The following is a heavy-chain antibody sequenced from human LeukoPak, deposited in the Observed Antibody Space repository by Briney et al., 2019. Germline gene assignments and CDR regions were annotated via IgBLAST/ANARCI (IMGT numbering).Heavy chain of an antibody. V-gene: IGHV1-18*01. CDR3: ARRKDGGLFDY. CDR2: ISAYNGNT. Sequence: GASVKVSCKASGYTFTSYGTSWVRQAPGQGLEWMGWISAYNGNTNYAQKLQGRVTMTTDTPTSTAYMELRSLRSDDTAVYYCARRKDGGLFDYWGQGTLVTVSS. J-gene: IGHJ4*02. D-gene: IGHD3-10*01. CDR1: GYTFTSYG.